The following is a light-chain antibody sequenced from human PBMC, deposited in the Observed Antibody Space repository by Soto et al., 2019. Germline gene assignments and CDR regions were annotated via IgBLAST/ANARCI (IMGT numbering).Light chain of an antibody. CDR3: QQYGNSPRT. CDR1: QSGSSTY. CDR2: DAS. Sequence: EIVLTQSPGTLSLSPGERATLSCRASQSGSSTYLAWYQQKPGQAPRLLVYDASRRATGIPDRFSGSGSGTDFTLTISRLEPEDFAVYYCQQYGNSPRTFG. V-gene: IGKV3-20*01. J-gene: IGKJ1*01.